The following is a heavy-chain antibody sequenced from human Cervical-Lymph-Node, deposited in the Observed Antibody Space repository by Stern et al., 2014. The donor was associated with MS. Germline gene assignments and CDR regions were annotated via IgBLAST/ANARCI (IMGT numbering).Heavy chain of an antibody. CDR3: ARELWGGGTTDDFDF. D-gene: IGHD4-17*01. V-gene: IGHV1-3*01. J-gene: IGHJ4*02. Sequence: QVQLGQSGAEVRKPGASVKFSCKASGYSFTNYVVHWVRQAPGQRLEWMGLIHPDNCNTEHSQNFQGIVTITRDTSATTAYMELSSLRSEDTAVYYCARELWGGGTTDDFDFWGQGTLVTVAS. CDR2: IHPDNCNT. CDR1: GYSFTNYV.